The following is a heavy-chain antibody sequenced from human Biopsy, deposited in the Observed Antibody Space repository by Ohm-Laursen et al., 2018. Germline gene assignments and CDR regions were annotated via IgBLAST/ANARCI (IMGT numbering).Heavy chain of an antibody. Sequence: SVKVSCKFSGYTLTELSIHWVRQTGGKGLEWMGGFDREERKTVYAEKFQGRVTMTEDTSTDTVYMEVTSLRSDDTAVYYCATGPYYDTRFYYNVRPFDFWGQGTLATVSS. V-gene: IGHV1-24*01. D-gene: IGHD3-10*01. CDR1: GYTLTELS. J-gene: IGHJ4*02. CDR3: ATGPYYDTRFYYNVRPFDF. CDR2: FDREERKT.